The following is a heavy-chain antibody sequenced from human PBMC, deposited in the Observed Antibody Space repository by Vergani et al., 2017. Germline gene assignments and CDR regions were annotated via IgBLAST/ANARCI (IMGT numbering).Heavy chain of an antibody. D-gene: IGHD2-2*01. Sequence: QVQLVQSGAEVKKPGASVKVSCKASGYPFTGYYMHWVRQAPGQGLEWMGWINPNSGGTNYAQKFQGRVTMTRDTSISTAYMELSRLRSDDTAVYYCARDMVVVVPAAMLDAFDIWGQGTMVTVSS. J-gene: IGHJ3*02. CDR1: GYPFTGYY. CDR3: ARDMVVVVPAAMLDAFDI. V-gene: IGHV1-2*02. CDR2: INPNSGGT.